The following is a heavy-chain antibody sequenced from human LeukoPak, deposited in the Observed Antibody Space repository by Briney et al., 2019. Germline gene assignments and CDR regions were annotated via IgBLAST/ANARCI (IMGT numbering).Heavy chain of an antibody. CDR3: ARGPYYDSSGYVLDY. CDR2: IIPILGIA. CDR1: GGTFSSYT. V-gene: IGHV1-69*02. D-gene: IGHD3-22*01. J-gene: IGHJ4*02. Sequence: ASVKVSCKASGGTFSSYTISWVRQAPGQGLEWMGRIIPILGIANYAQKFQGRVTIAADKPTSTAYMELSSLRSEDTAVYYCARGPYYDSSGYVLDYWGQGTLVTVSS.